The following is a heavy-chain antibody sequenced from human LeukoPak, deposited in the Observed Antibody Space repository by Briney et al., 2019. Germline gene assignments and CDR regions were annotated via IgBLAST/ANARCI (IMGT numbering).Heavy chain of an antibody. Sequence: GGSLRLSCAASGFTFSSYWMSWVRQAPGKGLEWVANIKQDGSEKYYVDSVKGRFTISRDNAKNSLYLQMNSLRAEDTAVYYCARPLDLYVSSGWHYWGQGTLVTVSS. D-gene: IGHD3-22*01. V-gene: IGHV3-7*01. J-gene: IGHJ4*02. CDR2: IKQDGSEK. CDR1: GFTFSSYW. CDR3: ARPLDLYVSSGWHY.